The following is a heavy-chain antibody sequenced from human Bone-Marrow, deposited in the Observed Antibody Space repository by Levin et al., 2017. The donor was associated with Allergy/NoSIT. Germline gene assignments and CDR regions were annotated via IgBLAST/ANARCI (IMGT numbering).Heavy chain of an antibody. CDR3: ARMADPYYYDSSGYYYEDY. CDR2: ISAYNGNT. CDR1: GYTFTSYG. J-gene: IGHJ4*02. V-gene: IGHV1-18*01. Sequence: ASVKVSCKASGYTFTSYGISWVRQAPGQGLEWMGWISAYNGNTNYAQKLQGRVTMTTDTSTSTAYMELRSLRSDDTAVYYCARMADPYYYDSSGYYYEDYWGQGTLVTVSS. D-gene: IGHD3-22*01.